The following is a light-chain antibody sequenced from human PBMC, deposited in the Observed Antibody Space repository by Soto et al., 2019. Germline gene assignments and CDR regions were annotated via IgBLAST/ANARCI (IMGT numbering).Light chain of an antibody. Sequence: EIVLTQSPGTLSLSPGERATLSCRASQSINSRYLAWYQQKPGQAPRLLIYGASSRATGIPARFSGSGSGTDFTLTISRLEPEDFAVYYCQQFGSSPGFTFGPGTIVDIK. J-gene: IGKJ3*01. CDR2: GAS. V-gene: IGKV3-20*01. CDR1: QSINSRY. CDR3: QQFGSSPGFT.